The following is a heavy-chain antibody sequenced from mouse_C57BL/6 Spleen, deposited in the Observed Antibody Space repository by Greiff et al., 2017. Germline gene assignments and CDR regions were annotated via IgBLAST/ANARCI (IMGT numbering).Heavy chain of an antibody. CDR2: ISSGSSTL. CDR1: GFTFSDYG. Sequence: EVKLLESGGGLVKPGGSLKLSCAASGFTFSDYGMPWVRQAPEQGLEWVAYISSGSSTLSYAATVKGRFTLSRDNAKNTLFLQMTSLRSEDTAMYYCARRDYGSFSWCAYWGQGTLVSVSA. J-gene: IGHJ3*01. D-gene: IGHD1-1*01. CDR3: ARRDYGSFSWCAY. V-gene: IGHV5-17*01.